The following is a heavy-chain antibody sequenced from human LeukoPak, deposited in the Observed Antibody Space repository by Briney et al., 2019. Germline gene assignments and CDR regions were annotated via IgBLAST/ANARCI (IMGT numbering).Heavy chain of an antibody. D-gene: IGHD3-9*01. J-gene: IGHJ4*02. CDR1: GGTFSSYA. CDR2: IIPIFGTA. CDR3: AREPPQRTIFSTREYYFDY. Sequence: SVKVSCKASGGTFSSYAISWVRQAPGQGLEWMGGIIPIFGTANYAQKFQGRVTITADESTSTAYMELSSLGSEDTAVYYCAREPPQRTIFSTREYYFDYWGQGTLVTVSS. V-gene: IGHV1-69*13.